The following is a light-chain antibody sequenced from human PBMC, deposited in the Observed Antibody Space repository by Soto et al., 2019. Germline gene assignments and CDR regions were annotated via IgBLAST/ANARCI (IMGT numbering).Light chain of an antibody. CDR1: ENVRTF. J-gene: IGKJ1*01. Sequence: EVVLTQSPATLSLSPGERATLSCRASENVRTFVDWYQQKPGQAPRLLIYGASNRATGIPARFSGSGSGTEFTLTISSLQPEDFATYYCQQLKSYPQTFGQGTKVDIK. CDR3: QQLKSYPQT. CDR2: GAS. V-gene: IGKV3-11*01.